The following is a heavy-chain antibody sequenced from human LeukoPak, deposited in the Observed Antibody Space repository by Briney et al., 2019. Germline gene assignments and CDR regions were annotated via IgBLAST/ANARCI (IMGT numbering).Heavy chain of an antibody. D-gene: IGHD4-17*01. Sequence: ASVKVSCKASGGTFISYAISWVRQAPGQGLEWMGGIIPIFGTANYAQKFQGRVTITADESTSTAYMGLSSLRSEDTAVYYCATSGDYDFPFDYWGRGTLVTVSS. V-gene: IGHV1-69*01. J-gene: IGHJ4*02. CDR2: IIPIFGTA. CDR3: ATSGDYDFPFDY. CDR1: GGTFISYA.